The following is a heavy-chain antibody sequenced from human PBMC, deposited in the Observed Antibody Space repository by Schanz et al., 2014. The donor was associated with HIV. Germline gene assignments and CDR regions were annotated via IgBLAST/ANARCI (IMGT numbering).Heavy chain of an antibody. Sequence: QVQLVQSGAEVKKPGASVKVSCKASGYTFTGYYMHWVRQAPGQGIEWMGWINPNSGGTNYARKLQGRGTMTTDTSASTAYMDLRSLRSDATAVYYCARGAAEMATMTPWRYWGQGPLVTVSS. J-gene: IGHJ4*02. CDR2: INPNSGGT. D-gene: IGHD5-12*01. V-gene: IGHV1-2*02. CDR3: ARGAAEMATMTPWRY. CDR1: GYTFTGYY.